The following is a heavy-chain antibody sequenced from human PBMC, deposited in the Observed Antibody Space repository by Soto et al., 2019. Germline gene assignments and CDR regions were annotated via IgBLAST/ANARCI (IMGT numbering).Heavy chain of an antibody. CDR2: IYHSGST. CDR3: ARQAYGDYPHYYYYYYMDV. D-gene: IGHD4-17*01. Sequence: SETLSLTCTVSGGSISSYYWSWIRQPPGKGLEWIGYIYHSGSTNYNPSLKSRVTISVDTSKNQFSLKLSSVTAADTAVYYCARQAYGDYPHYYYYYYMDVWGKGTTVTVSS. CDR1: GGSISSYY. J-gene: IGHJ6*03. V-gene: IGHV4-59*08.